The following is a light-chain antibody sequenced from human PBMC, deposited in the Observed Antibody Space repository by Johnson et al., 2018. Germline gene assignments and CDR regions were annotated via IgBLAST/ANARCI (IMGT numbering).Light chain of an antibody. CDR2: ENN. V-gene: IGLV1-51*02. CDR1: SSNIGNNY. Sequence: QSVLTQPPSVSAAPGQKVTISCSGSSSNIGNNYVSWYQQLPGTAPKLLIYENNKRPSGIPDRFSRSKSGTSATLGITGLQTGDEADYYCGTWDSSLSAGNVFGTGTKVPVL. J-gene: IGLJ1*01. CDR3: GTWDSSLSAGNV.